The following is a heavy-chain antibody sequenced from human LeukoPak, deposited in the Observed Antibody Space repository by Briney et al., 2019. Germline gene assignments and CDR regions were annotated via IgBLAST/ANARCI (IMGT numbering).Heavy chain of an antibody. J-gene: IGHJ5*02. D-gene: IGHD3-22*01. CDR2: INPNSGGT. CDR1: GYTFTGYY. Sequence: ASVKVSCKASGYTFTGYYMHWVRQAPGQGLEWMGWINPNSGGTNYAQKFQGRVTMTRDTSISTAYMELSRLRSDDTAVYYCARASSYYLRDCWFDPWGQGTLVTVSS. V-gene: IGHV1-2*02. CDR3: ARASSYYLRDCWFDP.